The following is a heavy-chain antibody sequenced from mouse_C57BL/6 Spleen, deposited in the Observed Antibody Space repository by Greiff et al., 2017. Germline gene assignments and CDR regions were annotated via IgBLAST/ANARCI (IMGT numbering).Heavy chain of an antibody. Sequence: VQVVESGGGLVKPGGSLKLSCAASGFTFSDYGMHWVRQAPEKGLEWVAYISSGSSTIYYADTVKGRFTISRDNAKNTLFLQMTSLRSEDTAMYYCARGGYGSRGYFDYWGQGTTLTVSS. CDR2: ISSGSSTI. D-gene: IGHD1-1*01. V-gene: IGHV5-17*01. J-gene: IGHJ2*01. CDR3: ARGGYGSRGYFDY. CDR1: GFTFSDYG.